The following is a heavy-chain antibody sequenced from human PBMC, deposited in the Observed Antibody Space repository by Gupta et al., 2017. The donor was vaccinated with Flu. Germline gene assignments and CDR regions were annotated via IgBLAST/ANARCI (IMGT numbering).Heavy chain of an antibody. D-gene: IGHD2-2*01. J-gene: IGHJ4*02. CDR2: ISGSGGST. Sequence: SSYAMSWVRQAPGKGLEWVSAISGSGGSTYYADSVKGRFTISRDNSKNTLYLQMNSLRAEDTAVYYCAKSAPIVVVPAAIKWGQGTLVTVSS. V-gene: IGHV3-23*01. CDR1: SSYA. CDR3: AKSAPIVVVPAAIK.